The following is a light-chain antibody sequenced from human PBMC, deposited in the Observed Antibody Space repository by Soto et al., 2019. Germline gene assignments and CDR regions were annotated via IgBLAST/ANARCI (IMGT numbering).Light chain of an antibody. CDR2: DAS. CDR1: QSVSSY. CDR3: QQYGSSPPYT. V-gene: IGKV3-20*01. J-gene: IGKJ2*01. Sequence: VWTPSPATLSLSAGCRATLCCRASQSVSSYLAWYQQKPGQAPRLLIYDASNRATGIPDRFSGSGSGTDFTLTINRLEPEDSAVYYCQQYGSSPPYTLGQGTKVDIK.